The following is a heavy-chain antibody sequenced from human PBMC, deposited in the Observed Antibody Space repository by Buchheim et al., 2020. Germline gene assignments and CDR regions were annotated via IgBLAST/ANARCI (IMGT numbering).Heavy chain of an antibody. Sequence: QLQLQESGPGLVKPSETLSLICSVSGGSMNIDTYFWAWIRQPPEKGLEWIGSFYHNGNTYYNPSLESRVIVSVDMSKNQFSLTLNSVTAADTGVYFCARRTWANYKNIKHWFDSWGQGTL. CDR2: FYHNGNT. D-gene: IGHD1-1*01. CDR1: GGSMNIDTYF. CDR3: ARRTWANYKNIKHWFDS. J-gene: IGHJ5*01. V-gene: IGHV4-39*01.